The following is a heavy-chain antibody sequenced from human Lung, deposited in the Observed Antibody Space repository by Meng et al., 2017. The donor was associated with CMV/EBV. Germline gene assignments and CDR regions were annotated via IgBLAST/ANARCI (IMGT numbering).Heavy chain of an antibody. CDR1: GFTFSNYH. V-gene: IGHV3-23*01. D-gene: IGHD1-1*01. CDR2: ISGTSGTT. J-gene: IGHJ6*02. Sequence: LTXAASGFTFSNYHMSWVRQAPGKGLEWVSTISGTSGTTYYADSVKGRFTISRDISTNTLYLQMNSLRDEDTALYYCAKDDDPRYYSMDVWGQGTXVNGAS. CDR3: AKDDDPRYYSMDV.